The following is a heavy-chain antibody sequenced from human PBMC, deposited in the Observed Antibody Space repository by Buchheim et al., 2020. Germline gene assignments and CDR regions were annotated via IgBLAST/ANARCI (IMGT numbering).Heavy chain of an antibody. J-gene: IGHJ6*02. CDR2: IWYDGSNK. V-gene: IGHV3-33*01. Sequence: QVQLVESGGGVVQPGRSLRLSCAASGFTFSSYGMHWVRQAPGKGLEWVAVIWYDGSNKYYADSVTGRFTISRDNSKNTLYLQMNSLRAEDTAVYYCARSGYCSSTSCYRYYYYGMDVWGQGTT. CDR1: GFTFSSYG. D-gene: IGHD2-2*01. CDR3: ARSGYCSSTSCYRYYYYGMDV.